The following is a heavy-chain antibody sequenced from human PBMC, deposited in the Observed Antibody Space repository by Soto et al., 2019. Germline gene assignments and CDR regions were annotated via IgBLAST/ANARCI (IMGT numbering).Heavy chain of an antibody. D-gene: IGHD3-16*01. CDR1: GFTFSSYA. J-gene: IGHJ4*02. Sequence: GGSLRLSCAASGFTFSSYAMSWVRQAPGKGLEWVSAISGSGGSTYYADSVKGRFTISRDNSKNTLYLQMNSLRAEDTAVYYCAKDRRAGGNSAFYFDFWGQGAQVTVSS. CDR3: AKDRRAGGNSAFYFDF. CDR2: ISGSGGST. V-gene: IGHV3-23*01.